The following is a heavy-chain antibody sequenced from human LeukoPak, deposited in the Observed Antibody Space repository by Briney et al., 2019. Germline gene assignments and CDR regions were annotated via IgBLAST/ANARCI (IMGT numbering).Heavy chain of an antibody. D-gene: IGHD1-26*01. J-gene: IGHJ4*02. V-gene: IGHV3-7*01. CDR1: GFIFRNYW. CDR2: IKEYGGEK. CDR3: ARSSVGHYDY. Sequence: PGGSLRLSCAASGFIFRNYWMGWVCQAPGKRLEWVASIKEYGGEKYYVDSVKGRFTISRDNAINSVYLQMSGLRADDTAVYYCARSSVGHYDYWGQGTLVTVSS.